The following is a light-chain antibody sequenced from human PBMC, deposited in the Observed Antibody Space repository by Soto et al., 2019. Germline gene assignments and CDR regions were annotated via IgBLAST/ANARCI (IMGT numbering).Light chain of an antibody. CDR2: VTS. Sequence: EIVMTQSPATVSVSPGERATLSCRASQGVRGNLAWYQQKPGQAPRLLIYVTSTRAAGVPDRFSGSGSGTDFTLTISRLEPEDFAVYYCQQWITFGQGTRLEIK. V-gene: IGKV3-15*01. J-gene: IGKJ5*01. CDR1: QGVRGN. CDR3: QQWIT.